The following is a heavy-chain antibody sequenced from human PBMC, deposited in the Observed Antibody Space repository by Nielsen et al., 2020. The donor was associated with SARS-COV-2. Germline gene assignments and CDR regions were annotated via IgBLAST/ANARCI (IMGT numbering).Heavy chain of an antibody. Sequence: GRFTISRDNAKNSMSLQMNSLRVEDTAAYYCARDWSRAFDVWGQGTTVTVSS. CDR3: ARDWSRAFDV. J-gene: IGHJ3*01. V-gene: IGHV3-11*06.